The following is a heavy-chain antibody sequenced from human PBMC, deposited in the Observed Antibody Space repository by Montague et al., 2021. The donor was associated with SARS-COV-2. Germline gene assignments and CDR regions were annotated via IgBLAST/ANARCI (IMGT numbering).Heavy chain of an antibody. Sequence: SETLSLTCAVYGGSFSGYYWSWIRQPPGKGLEWIAEINHSGSTNYNPSLKSRVTISVDTSKNQFSLKLSSVTAADTAVYYCARVRAVPAAMRIFSLGRSYYGMDVWGQGTTVTVSS. V-gene: IGHV4-34*01. CDR3: ARVRAVPAAMRIFSLGRSYYGMDV. CDR2: INHSGST. D-gene: IGHD2-2*01. CDR1: GGSFSGYY. J-gene: IGHJ6*02.